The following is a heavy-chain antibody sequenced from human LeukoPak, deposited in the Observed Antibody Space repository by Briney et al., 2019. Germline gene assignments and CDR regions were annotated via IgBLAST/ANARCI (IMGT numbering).Heavy chain of an antibody. V-gene: IGHV4-59*02. CDR1: GGSVSSNY. CDR3: AREELGDNVGY. CDR2: IYYSGST. Sequence: SETLSLTCTVSGGSVSSNYWSWIRQPPGKGLEWIGYIYYSGSTNYNPSLKSRVTISVDTSKNQFSLKLSSVTAADTAVYYCAREELGDNVGYWGQGTLVTVSS. D-gene: IGHD1-26*01. J-gene: IGHJ4*02.